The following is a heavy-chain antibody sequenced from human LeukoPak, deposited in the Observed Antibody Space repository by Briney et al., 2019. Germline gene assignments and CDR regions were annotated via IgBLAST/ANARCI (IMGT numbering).Heavy chain of an antibody. CDR3: AKIRFYYDSSFDYWYCDL. V-gene: IGHV3-23*01. D-gene: IGHD3-22*01. CDR2: ITASSGGT. CDR1: GFPFSSYA. Sequence: SGGSLRLSCAASGFPFSSYAMGWVRQAPRKGLEWVSGITASSGGTYYADSVKGRFTISRDNSKNTLYLQINRLRAEDTAIYFCAKIRFYYDSSFDYWYCDLWGRGTLVTVSS. J-gene: IGHJ2*01.